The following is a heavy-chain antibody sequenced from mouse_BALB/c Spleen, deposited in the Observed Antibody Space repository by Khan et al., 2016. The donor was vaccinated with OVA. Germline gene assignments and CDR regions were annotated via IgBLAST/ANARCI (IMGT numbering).Heavy chain of an antibody. CDR3: ERKDYYDYDPFPY. V-gene: IGHV3-2*02. J-gene: IGHJ3*01. CDR1: GYSITSEFA. CDR2: ISYSGNT. D-gene: IGHD2-4*01. Sequence: VQLKESGPGLVKPSQSLSLTCTVTGYSITSEFAWNWIRQFPGNKLEWMGYISYSGNTRYNPSLKSLISITRATSRNQFFLQLNSVTTEDTATYYCERKDYYDYDPFPYWGQGTLVTVSA.